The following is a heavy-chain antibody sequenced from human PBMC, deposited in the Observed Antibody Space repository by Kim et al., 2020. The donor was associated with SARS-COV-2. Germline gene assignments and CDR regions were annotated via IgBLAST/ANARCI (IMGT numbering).Heavy chain of an antibody. Sequence: SETLSLTCTVSGGSISSGGYYWSWIRQHPGKGLEWIGYIYYSGSTYYNPSLKSRVTISVDTSKNQFSLKLSSVTAADTAVYYCAGSHPDPIIWFGEPYFDYWGQGTLVTVSS. V-gene: IGHV4-31*03. CDR3: AGSHPDPIIWFGEPYFDY. CDR1: GGSISSGGYY. D-gene: IGHD3-10*01. J-gene: IGHJ4*02. CDR2: IYYSGST.